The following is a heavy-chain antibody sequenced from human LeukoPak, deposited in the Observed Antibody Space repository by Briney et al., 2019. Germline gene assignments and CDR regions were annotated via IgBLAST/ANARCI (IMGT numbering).Heavy chain of an antibody. CDR3: ARGSPTQYCSGRSCYSGYFQH. J-gene: IGHJ1*01. V-gene: IGHV1-18*04. CDR2: ISAYNGNT. Sequence: ASVKVSCKASGYTFTGYYMHWVRQAPGQGLEWMGWISAYNGNTNYAQKLQGRVTMTTDTSTSTAYMELRSLRSDDTAVYYCARGSPTQYCSGRSCYSGYFQHWGQGTLVTVSS. D-gene: IGHD2-15*01. CDR1: GYTFTGYY.